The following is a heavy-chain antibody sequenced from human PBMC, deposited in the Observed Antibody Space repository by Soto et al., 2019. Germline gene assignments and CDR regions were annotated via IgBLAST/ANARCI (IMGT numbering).Heavy chain of an antibody. D-gene: IGHD3-22*01. J-gene: IGHJ3*02. CDR2: IIPIFGTA. Sequence: QVQLVQSGAEVKKPGSSVKVSCKASGGTFSSYAISWVRQAPGQGLEWMGGIIPIFGTANYAQKFQGRVTITADESTSTAYMELSSLRSEDTAVYYCARASPSYYYDSSGYYGPIGAFDIWGQGTMVTVSS. CDR3: ARASPSYYYDSSGYYGPIGAFDI. V-gene: IGHV1-69*01. CDR1: GGTFSSYA.